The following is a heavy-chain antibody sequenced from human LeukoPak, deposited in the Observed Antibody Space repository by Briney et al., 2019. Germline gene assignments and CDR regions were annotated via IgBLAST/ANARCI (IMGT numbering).Heavy chain of an antibody. D-gene: IGHD4-17*01. Sequence: SETLSLTCTVPGGSISSGDYYWSWIRQPPGKGLEWIGYIYYSGSTSYNPSLKSRVTISVDTSKNQFSLKLSSVTAADTAVYYCARDRSMTTVTYFDYWGQGTLVTVSS. CDR3: ARDRSMTTVTYFDY. J-gene: IGHJ4*02. V-gene: IGHV4-30-4*08. CDR1: GGSISSGDYY. CDR2: IYYSGST.